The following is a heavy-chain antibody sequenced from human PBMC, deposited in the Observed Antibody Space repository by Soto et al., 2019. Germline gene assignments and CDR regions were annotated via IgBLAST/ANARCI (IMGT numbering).Heavy chain of an antibody. CDR3: ARSRLDSSGYSYFDY. Sequence: QVQLQESGPGLVKPSQTLSLTCTVSGGSISSGDYYWSSVRQPPGKGLEWIGYIYYSGSTYYNPSLKSRVTISVDTSKNQFSLKLSSVTAADTAVYYCARSRLDSSGYSYFDYWGQGTLVTVSS. CDR2: IYYSGST. D-gene: IGHD3-22*01. CDR1: GGSISSGDYY. J-gene: IGHJ4*02. V-gene: IGHV4-30-4*01.